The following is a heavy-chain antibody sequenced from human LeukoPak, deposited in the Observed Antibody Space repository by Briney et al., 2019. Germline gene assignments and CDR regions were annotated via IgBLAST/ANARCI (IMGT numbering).Heavy chain of an antibody. D-gene: IGHD1-26*01. CDR1: GGSISSSSYY. J-gene: IGHJ4*02. V-gene: IGHV4-39*07. CDR3: ARRQYSGSYSFDY. CDR2: INHSGST. Sequence: SETLSLTCTVSGGSISSSSYYWSWIRQPPGKGLEWIGEINHSGSTNYNPSLKSRVTISVDTSKNQFSLKLSSVTAADTAVYYCARRQYSGSYSFDYWGQGTLVTVSS.